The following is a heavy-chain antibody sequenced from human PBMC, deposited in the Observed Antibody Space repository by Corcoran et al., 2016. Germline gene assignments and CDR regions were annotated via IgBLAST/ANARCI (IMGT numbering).Heavy chain of an antibody. CDR2: INHSGST. D-gene: IGHD2-2*02. J-gene: IGHJ5*02. V-gene: IGHV4-34*01. Sequence: QVQLQQWGAGLLKPSETLSLTCAVYGGSFSGYYWSWIRQPPGKGLEWIGEINHSGSTNYNPSLKSRVTIAVDTSKNQFSLKLSVVTAADTAVYYCARGSIVVVPAAINNWFDPWGQGTLVTVSS. CDR1: GGSFSGYY. CDR3: ARGSIVVVPAAINNWFDP.